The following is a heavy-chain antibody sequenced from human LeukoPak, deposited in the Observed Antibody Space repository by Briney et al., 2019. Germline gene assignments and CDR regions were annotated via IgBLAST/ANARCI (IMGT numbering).Heavy chain of an antibody. Sequence: GGSLRLSCAASGFTFSNYWMHWVRQAPGKGLEWVAVISYDGNTKYYADSVKGRFTLSRDNSKSTPYLQMNSLRAEDTAVYYCARVGYCSGGSCYSLGGFDIWGQGTMVTVSS. CDR2: ISYDGNTK. CDR3: ARVGYCSGGSCYSLGGFDI. J-gene: IGHJ3*02. D-gene: IGHD2-15*01. V-gene: IGHV3-30-3*01. CDR1: GFTFSNYW.